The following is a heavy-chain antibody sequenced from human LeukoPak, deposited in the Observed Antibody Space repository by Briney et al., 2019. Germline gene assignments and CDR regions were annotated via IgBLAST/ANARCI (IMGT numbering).Heavy chain of an antibody. V-gene: IGHV3-7*01. D-gene: IGHD2-15*01. CDR2: IKQDGSEK. J-gene: IGHJ3*02. CDR1: GFTFSSYW. CDR3: ASSHPYCSGGSCYVDAFDI. Sequence: PGGSLRLPCAASGFTFSSYWMSWVRQAPGKGLEWVANIKQDGSEKYYVDSVKGRFTISRDNAKNSLYLQMNSLRAEDTAVYYCASSHPYCSGGSCYVDAFDIWGQGTMVTVSS.